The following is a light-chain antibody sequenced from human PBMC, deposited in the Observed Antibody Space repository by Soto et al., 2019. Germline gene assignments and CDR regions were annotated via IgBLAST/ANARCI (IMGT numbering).Light chain of an antibody. CDR3: QQYNNWPLT. J-gene: IGKJ1*01. CDR2: GAS. V-gene: IGKV3-15*01. CDR1: QSVSSN. Sequence: EIVMTQSPATLSVSPGERATLSCRASQSVSSNLAWYQQKLGQAPRLLIDGASTRATGIPARFSGSGSGTEFTLTISSLQSEDFAVYYCQQYNNWPLTFGQGTKVDIK.